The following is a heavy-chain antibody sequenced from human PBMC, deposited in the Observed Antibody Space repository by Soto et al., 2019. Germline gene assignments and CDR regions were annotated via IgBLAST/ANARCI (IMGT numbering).Heavy chain of an antibody. CDR2: INGDGSRT. D-gene: IGHD3-3*01. CDR1: GFTFSDSW. J-gene: IGHJ6*02. Sequence: GGSLRLSCAASGFTFSDSWMHWVRQVPGTGLVWIARINGDGSRTTYADPVKGRFTISRDNANNTLRLQLSSLRAEDTGVYYCARDPRFLEYNNLAPRSYGMDVWGQGTTVTVSS. V-gene: IGHV3-74*01. CDR3: ARDPRFLEYNNLAPRSYGMDV.